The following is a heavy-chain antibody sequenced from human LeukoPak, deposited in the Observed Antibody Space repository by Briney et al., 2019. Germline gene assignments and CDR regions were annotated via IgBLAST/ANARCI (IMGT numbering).Heavy chain of an antibody. CDR3: ARKGLPDY. CDR1: GFTFSDYW. CDR2: IKQDGSQT. V-gene: IGHV3-7*01. Sequence: GGSLRLSCAASGFTFSDYWMAWVRQAPGKGLEWMANIKQDGSQTYYVDSVKGRFTISRDNAKNSLYLQMNSLRAEDTALYYCARKGLPDYWGQGTLATVSS. J-gene: IGHJ4*02.